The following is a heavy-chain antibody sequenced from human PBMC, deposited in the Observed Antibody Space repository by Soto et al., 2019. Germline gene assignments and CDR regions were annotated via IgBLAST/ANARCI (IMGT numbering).Heavy chain of an antibody. Sequence: GGSLRLSCAASGFTFSGSAMHWVRQASGKGLEWVGRIRSKANSYATAYAASVKGRFTISRDDSKNTAYLQMNSLKTEDTAVYYCTRHSPRFPSTVGTGIAAAGTGEDVWGQGTTVTVSS. CDR3: TRHSPRFPSTVGTGIAAAGTGEDV. V-gene: IGHV3-73*01. D-gene: IGHD6-13*01. J-gene: IGHJ6*02. CDR1: GFTFSGSA. CDR2: IRSKANSYAT.